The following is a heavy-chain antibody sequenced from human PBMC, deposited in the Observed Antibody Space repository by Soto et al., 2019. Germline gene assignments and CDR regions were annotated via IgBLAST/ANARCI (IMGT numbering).Heavy chain of an antibody. J-gene: IGHJ3*02. CDR3: VRGDVFDI. CDR1: NGSITGYY. CDR2: IYSTGNA. V-gene: IGHV4-4*07. D-gene: IGHD3-10*01. Sequence: QVRLQESGPGLVKPSETLSLRCTVSNGSITGYYWSWVRQPAGKGLEWIGRIYSTGNANYNPSLKGRVTMSVDTSQNRFSLELTSVTAADTAMYYCVRGDVFDIWGRGTQVTVSS.